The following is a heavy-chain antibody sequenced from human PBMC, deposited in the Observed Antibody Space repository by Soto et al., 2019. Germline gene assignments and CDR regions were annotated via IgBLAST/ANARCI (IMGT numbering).Heavy chain of an antibody. CDR1: GFTFSSYA. CDR2: ISGSGGST. CDR3: AKDRTGYCSRTSCYTLDY. D-gene: IGHD2-2*02. V-gene: IGHV3-23*01. Sequence: GGSLRLSCAASGFTFSSYAMSWVRQAPGKGLEWVSAISGSGGSTDYADSVKGRFTISRDNSKNTLYLQMNSLRAEDTAVDYCAKDRTGYCSRTSCYTLDYWGQGTLVTVSS. J-gene: IGHJ4*02.